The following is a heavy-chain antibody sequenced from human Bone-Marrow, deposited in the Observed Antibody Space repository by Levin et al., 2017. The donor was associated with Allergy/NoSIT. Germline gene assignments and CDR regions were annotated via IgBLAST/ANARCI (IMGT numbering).Heavy chain of an antibody. J-gene: IGHJ3*02. CDR2: INIHTGNP. CDR3: ARELPYFSASVSSRPPLDAFDI. CDR1: GYSFTHYA. D-gene: IGHD2/OR15-2a*01. V-gene: IGHV7-4-1*02. Sequence: ASVKVSCKASGYSFTHYAINWVRQAPGQGLEWMGWINIHTGNPTYVQAFTGRFVFSFDTSVSTAYLQISSLKAEDTAVYYCARELPYFSASVSSRPPLDAFDIWGQGTRVTVSS.